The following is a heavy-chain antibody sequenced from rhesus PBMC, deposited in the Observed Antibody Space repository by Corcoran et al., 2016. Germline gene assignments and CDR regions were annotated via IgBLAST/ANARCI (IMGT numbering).Heavy chain of an antibody. Sequence: QVTLKESGPALVKPTQTLTLTCTFSGFSLSTSGMGVGWIRQPSRKTLEWLAHIYWDDDKRYSTSLKSRHTISKDTSKNQVVLTMTNMDPVDTATYYCARRRGGSWNAFDFWGQGLRVTVSS. V-gene: IGHV2-1*01. CDR1: GFSLSTSGMG. CDR2: IYWDDDK. D-gene: IGHD6-25*01. CDR3: ARRRGGSWNAFDF. J-gene: IGHJ3*01.